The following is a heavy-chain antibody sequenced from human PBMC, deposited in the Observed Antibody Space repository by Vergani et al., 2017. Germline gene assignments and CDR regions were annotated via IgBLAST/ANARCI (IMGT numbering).Heavy chain of an antibody. CDR2: IYYSGRR. CDR3: ARHSTVEWLVKLGWIDP. D-gene: IGHD6-19*01. V-gene: IGHV4-39*01. J-gene: IGHJ5*02. Sequence: QLQLQESGPGLVKPSATLSLTCSVSGASIRSSNYYWGWIRQPPGKGLEWIASIYYSGRRYYNPSLKSRVTISVDTSKNQFSLKLSSVTAADTAVYFCARHSTVEWLVKLGWIDPWGQGILVTVSS. CDR1: GASIRSSNYY.